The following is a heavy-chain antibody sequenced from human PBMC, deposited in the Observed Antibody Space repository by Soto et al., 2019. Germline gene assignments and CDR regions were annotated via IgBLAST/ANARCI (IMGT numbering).Heavy chain of an antibody. J-gene: IGHJ3*02. CDR1: GYTFTGNY. CDR2: IYPNGGGT. V-gene: IGHV1-2*02. Sequence: QVQLVQSGAEVKKPGASVKVSCKASGYTFTGNYMHWVRQAPGQWLEWMGWIYPNGGGTNYSQKFQGRATVTRDTSISTAYMELSRLRSDDTAVYYCARDGDSSSPFEIWGQGTMVTVSS. CDR3: ARDGDSSSPFEI. D-gene: IGHD6-6*01.